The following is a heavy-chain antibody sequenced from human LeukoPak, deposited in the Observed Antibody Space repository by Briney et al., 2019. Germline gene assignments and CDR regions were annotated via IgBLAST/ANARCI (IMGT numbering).Heavy chain of an antibody. CDR1: GGSFSGYC. CDR2: INHSGST. D-gene: IGHD4-11*01. Sequence: SETLSLTCAVYGGSFSGYCWSWIRQPPGKGLEWIGEINHSGSTNYNPSLKSRVTISVDTSKNQFSLKLSSVTAADTAVYYCASTVLGTWYDAFDIWGQGTMVTVSS. V-gene: IGHV4-34*01. J-gene: IGHJ3*02. CDR3: ASTVLGTWYDAFDI.